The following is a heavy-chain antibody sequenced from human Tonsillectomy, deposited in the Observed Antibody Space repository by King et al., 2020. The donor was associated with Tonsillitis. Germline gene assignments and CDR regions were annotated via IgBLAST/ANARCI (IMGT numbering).Heavy chain of an antibody. CDR2: ISTSSTYI. D-gene: IGHD6-19*01. Sequence: VQLVESGGGLVKPGGSLRLSCAASGFTFSLYSMNWVRQASGKGLEWVSSISTSSTYIYYADSVKGRFTISRDNAKNSLYLQMNSLRAEDAAVYYCARPQWLAGDAFDIWGQGTMVTVSS. V-gene: IGHV3-21*01. CDR3: ARPQWLAGDAFDI. CDR1: GFTFSLYS. J-gene: IGHJ3*02.